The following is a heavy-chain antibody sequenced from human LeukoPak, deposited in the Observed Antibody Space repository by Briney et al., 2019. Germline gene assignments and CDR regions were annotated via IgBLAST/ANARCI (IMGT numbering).Heavy chain of an antibody. V-gene: IGHV4-38-2*02. CDR1: GYSISSGYF. J-gene: IGHJ2*01. CDR3: ARDNVPVYFDL. CDR2: INHSGTT. Sequence: SETLSLTCTVSGYSISSGYFWGWIRQPPGKGLEWIGSINHSGTTYYKSSLKSLVTISVDMSKNQFSLKLSSVTAADTAVYYCARDNVPVYFDLWGRGTLVTVSS. D-gene: IGHD2-2*01.